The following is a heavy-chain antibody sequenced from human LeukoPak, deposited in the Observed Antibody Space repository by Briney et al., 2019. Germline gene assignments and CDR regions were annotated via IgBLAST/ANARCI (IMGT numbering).Heavy chain of an antibody. Sequence: PGGSLRLSCAASGFTFNHYWMNWVRQAPGKGLVSVSRLSNDGSTTSYVDSVKDRFTISRDNAKNTVYLQMNSLRAEDTAVYYCTRGYSISSEAHYGMDVWGQGTTVTVSS. CDR1: GFTFNHYW. CDR2: LSNDGSTT. J-gene: IGHJ6*02. V-gene: IGHV3-74*01. D-gene: IGHD6-6*01. CDR3: TRGYSISSEAHYGMDV.